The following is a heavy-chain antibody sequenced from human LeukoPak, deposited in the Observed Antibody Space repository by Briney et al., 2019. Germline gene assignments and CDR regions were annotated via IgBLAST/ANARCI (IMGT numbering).Heavy chain of an antibody. D-gene: IGHD3-10*01. CDR1: GGSFSGYY. CDR2: INHSGST. CDR3: ARGWVTMVRGVIITDYYYYVDV. J-gene: IGHJ6*03. Sequence: SETLSLTCAVYGGSFSGYYWSWIRQPPGKGLEWIGEINHSGSTNYNPSLKSRVTISVDTSKNQFSLKLSPVTAADTAVYYCARGWVTMVRGVIITDYYYYVDVWGKGTTVTVSS. V-gene: IGHV4-34*01.